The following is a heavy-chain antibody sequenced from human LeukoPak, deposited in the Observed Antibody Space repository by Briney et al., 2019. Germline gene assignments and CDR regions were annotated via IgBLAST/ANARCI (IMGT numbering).Heavy chain of an antibody. J-gene: IGHJ4*02. V-gene: IGHV3-53*01. CDR2: IYSNNIT. Sequence: GGSLRLSCIASGFTFSDHYMSWVRQAPGKGLEWLSVIYSNNITYYADSVKGRFTISRDNSKNTLYLQMNSLRAEDTAVYYCARGITVMIVAPGYWGQGTLVTVSS. D-gene: IGHD3-22*01. CDR3: ARGITVMIVAPGY. CDR1: GFTFSDHY.